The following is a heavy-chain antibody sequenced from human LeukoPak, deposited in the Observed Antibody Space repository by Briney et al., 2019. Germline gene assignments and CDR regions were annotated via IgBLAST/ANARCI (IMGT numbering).Heavy chain of an antibody. J-gene: IGHJ4*02. D-gene: IGHD2-15*01. CDR2: INPNSGGT. Sequence: ASVKVSCKASGYTFTGYYMHWVRQAPGQGLEWMGWINPNSGGTNYAQKFQGRVTMTRDTSISTAFMELSRLRSDDTAVYYCARNSEPIIVVVVAARGAFDYWGQGTLVTVSS. V-gene: IGHV1-2*02. CDR1: GYTFTGYY. CDR3: ARNSEPIIVVVVAARGAFDY.